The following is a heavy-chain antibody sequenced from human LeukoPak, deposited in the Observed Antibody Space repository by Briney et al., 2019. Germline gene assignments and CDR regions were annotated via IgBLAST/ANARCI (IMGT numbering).Heavy chain of an antibody. D-gene: IGHD6-19*01. CDR3: ARAVRGSGWSPDY. Sequence: ASVNVSCKASGYTFTSYGISWVRQAPGQGLEWMGWINPNSGGTNYAQKFQGRVTMTRDTSISTAYMELSRLRSDDTAVYYCARAVRGSGWSPDYWGQGTLVTVSS. J-gene: IGHJ4*02. V-gene: IGHV1-2*02. CDR2: INPNSGGT. CDR1: GYTFTSYG.